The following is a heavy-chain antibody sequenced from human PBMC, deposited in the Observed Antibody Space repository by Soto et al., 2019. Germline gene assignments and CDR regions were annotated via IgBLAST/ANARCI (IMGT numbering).Heavy chain of an antibody. Sequence: GGSLTLSCAASGFTFSDHYMDWVRQAPGKGLEWVGRVRNRAYSYTTQYAASVKGRFTISRDASENSLYLQMNSLRTEDTAVYYCARSLAVTGTVPFDSWGQGTLVTVSS. CDR3: ARSLAVTGTVPFDS. CDR1: GFTFSDHY. D-gene: IGHD6-19*01. CDR2: VRNRAYSYTT. V-gene: IGHV3-72*01. J-gene: IGHJ4*02.